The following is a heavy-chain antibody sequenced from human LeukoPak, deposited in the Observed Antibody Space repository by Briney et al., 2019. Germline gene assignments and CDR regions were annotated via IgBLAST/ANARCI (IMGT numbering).Heavy chain of an antibody. CDR3: ARRGYSSTPLGY. J-gene: IGHJ4*02. CDR1: GGSINSSSYY. Sequence: KASETLSLTCIVSGGSINSSSYYWGWIRQPPGKGLEWIGSIYYSGSTYYNPSLKGRVTISVDTSKNQFSLKLNSVTAADTAVYYCARRGYSSTPLGYWGQGTLVTVSS. V-gene: IGHV4-39*07. D-gene: IGHD6-13*01. CDR2: IYYSGST.